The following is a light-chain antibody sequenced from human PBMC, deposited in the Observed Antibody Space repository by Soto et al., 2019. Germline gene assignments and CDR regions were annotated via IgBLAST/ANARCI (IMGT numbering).Light chain of an antibody. J-gene: IGKJ1*01. CDR1: QSVNIN. V-gene: IGKV3-15*01. CDR3: QQYNTWPSWT. CDR2: GAS. Sequence: EVVMTQSPATLSVSPGERATLSCRASQSVNINLAWYQQKPGQAPRLLIYGASTRATGVPAWFSGSGSGTEFTLTISSLQSEDFAVYYCQQYNTWPSWTFGQGTKVEVK.